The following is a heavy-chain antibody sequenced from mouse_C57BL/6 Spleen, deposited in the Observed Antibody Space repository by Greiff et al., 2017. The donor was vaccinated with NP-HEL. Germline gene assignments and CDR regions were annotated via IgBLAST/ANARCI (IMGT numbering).Heavy chain of an antibody. J-gene: IGHJ1*03. D-gene: IGHD1-1*01. CDR3: AKNNYGSSYYWYFDV. Sequence: QVQLKQSGPGLVQPSQSLSITCTVSGFSLTSYGVHWVRQPPGKGLEWLGVIWSGGSTDYNAAFISRLSISKDNSKSQVFFKMNSLQADDTAIYYCAKNNYGSSYYWYFDVWGTGTTVTVSS. CDR2: IWSGGST. V-gene: IGHV2-4*01. CDR1: GFSLTSYG.